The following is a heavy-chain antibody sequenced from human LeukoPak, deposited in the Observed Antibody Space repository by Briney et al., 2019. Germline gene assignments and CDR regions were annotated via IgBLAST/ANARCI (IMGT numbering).Heavy chain of an antibody. CDR2: IKEDGSVK. V-gene: IGHV3-7*05. CDR1: GXTFSNYW. CDR3: ARGSGWLDP. Sequence: TGGSLRLSCAASGXTFSNYWMSWVHQAPEKGLEWVANIKEDGSVKYYVDSVKGRFTISRDNAKNSLYLHMNSLRVEARAVYYCARGSGWLDPWGQGTLVTVFS. D-gene: IGHD1-26*01. J-gene: IGHJ5*02.